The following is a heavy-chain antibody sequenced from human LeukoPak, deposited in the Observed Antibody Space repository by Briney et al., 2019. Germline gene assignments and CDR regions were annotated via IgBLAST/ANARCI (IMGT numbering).Heavy chain of an antibody. J-gene: IGHJ4*02. Sequence: GGSLRLSCAASGFTFSSHSLMWVRQAPGKGLEWVSSISPDSGYIYYADSVKGRFTISRDNAENSLFLLMNSLGAEDTAVYYCAPFSAVTHYYFDYWGQGTLVTVSS. CDR3: APFSAVTHYYFDY. D-gene: IGHD6-13*01. CDR1: GFTFSSHS. V-gene: IGHV3-21*01. CDR2: ISPDSGYI.